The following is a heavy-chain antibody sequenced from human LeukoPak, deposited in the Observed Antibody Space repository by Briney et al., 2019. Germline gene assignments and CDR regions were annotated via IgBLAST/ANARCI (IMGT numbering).Heavy chain of an antibody. V-gene: IGHV4-59*01. CDR2: IYYSGST. Sequence: SETLSLTCAVYGGSFSGYYWSWIRQPPGKGLEWIGYIYYSGSTNYNPSLKSRVTISVDTSKNQFSLKLSSVTAADTAVYYCARHERYYGMDVWGQGTTVTVSS. J-gene: IGHJ6*02. CDR3: ARHERYYGMDV. CDR1: GGSFSGYY.